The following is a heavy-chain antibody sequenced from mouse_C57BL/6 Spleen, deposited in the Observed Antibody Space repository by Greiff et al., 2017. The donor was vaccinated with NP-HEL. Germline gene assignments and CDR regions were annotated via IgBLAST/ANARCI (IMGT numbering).Heavy chain of an antibody. Sequence: VQLQQSVAELVRPGASVKLSCTASGFNIKNTYMHWVKQRPEQGLEWIGRIDPANGNTKYAPKFQGKATITADTSSNTAYLQLSSLTSEDTAIYYCARGIYYDYDGGYFDVWGTGTTVTVSS. D-gene: IGHD2-4*01. CDR3: ARGIYYDYDGGYFDV. J-gene: IGHJ1*03. CDR1: GFNIKNTY. CDR2: IDPANGNT. V-gene: IGHV14-3*01.